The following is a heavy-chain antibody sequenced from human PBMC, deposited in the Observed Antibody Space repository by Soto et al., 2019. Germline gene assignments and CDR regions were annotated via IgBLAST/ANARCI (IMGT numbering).Heavy chain of an antibody. CDR1: GYTFTTYA. J-gene: IGHJ4*02. CDR3: ARDIFGLLTLGVSDF. CDR2: VNAENGNT. Sequence: ASVKVSCKASGYTFTTYAIHWVRQAPGQRLEWMGWVNAENGNTKYSQKFQGRVTITVDTSASTAYMEMSSLRSEDTAVYYCARDIFGLLTLGVSDFWGQGTLVTVSS. V-gene: IGHV1-3*01. D-gene: IGHD3-10*02.